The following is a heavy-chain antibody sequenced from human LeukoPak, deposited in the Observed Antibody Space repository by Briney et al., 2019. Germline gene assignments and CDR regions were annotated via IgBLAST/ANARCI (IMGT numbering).Heavy chain of an antibody. J-gene: IGHJ5*02. V-gene: IGHV1-69*13. D-gene: IGHD1-7*01. CDR2: IIPIFGTA. Sequence: ASVKVSCKASGGTFSSYAISWVRQAPGQGLEWMGGIIPIFGTANYAQKFQGRVTITADESTSTAYMELSRLRSDDTAVYYCAQVITGTTGLFDPWGQGTLVTVSS. CDR3: AQVITGTTGLFDP. CDR1: GGTFSSYA.